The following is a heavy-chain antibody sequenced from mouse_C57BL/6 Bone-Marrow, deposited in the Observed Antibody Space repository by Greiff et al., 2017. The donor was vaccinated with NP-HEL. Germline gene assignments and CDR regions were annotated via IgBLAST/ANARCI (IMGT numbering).Heavy chain of an antibody. D-gene: IGHD1-1*01. CDR1: GFNIKDYY. CDR2: IDPEDGAT. CDR3: APSGLRSHY. Sequence: VQLQQPGAELVKPGASVKLSCTASGFNIKDYYMHWVKQRTEQGLEWIGRIDPEDGATKYAPKFQGKATITSDTSSNTAYRQRSSRTAEDTAVYYCAPSGLRSHYWGQGTTLTVSS. V-gene: IGHV14-2*01. J-gene: IGHJ2*01.